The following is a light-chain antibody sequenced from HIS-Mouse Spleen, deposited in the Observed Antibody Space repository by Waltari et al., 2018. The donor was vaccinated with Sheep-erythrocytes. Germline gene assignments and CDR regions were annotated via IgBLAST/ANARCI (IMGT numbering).Light chain of an antibody. CDR3: CSYAGSSTPWV. J-gene: IGLJ3*02. CDR2: EGS. V-gene: IGLV2-23*01. Sequence: QSALTQPRSVSGSPGQSVTISCPGTSSDVGGYNYVSRYQQHPGKAPKLIIYEGSKPPSGVSNRFSGSKSGNTASLTISGLQAEDEADYYCCSYAGSSTPWVFGGGTKLTVL. CDR1: SSDVGGYNY.